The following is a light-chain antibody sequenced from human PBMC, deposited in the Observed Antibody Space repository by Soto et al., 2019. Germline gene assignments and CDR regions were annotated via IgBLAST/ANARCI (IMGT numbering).Light chain of an antibody. V-gene: IGKV1-27*01. CDR3: QKYNSAPWG. J-gene: IGKJ1*01. Sequence: IQLTQSPSPLSASIGDTVRITCRASQGIATGLAWYQQKPGAPPRLLIYDASTLQSGVPSRFSGSGSGTDFTLTISSLQPEDVATYYCQKYNSAPWGFGQGTKVDIK. CDR2: DAS. CDR1: QGIATG.